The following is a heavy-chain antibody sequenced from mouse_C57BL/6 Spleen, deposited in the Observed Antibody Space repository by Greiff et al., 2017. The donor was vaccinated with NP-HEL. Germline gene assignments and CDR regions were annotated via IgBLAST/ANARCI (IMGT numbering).Heavy chain of an antibody. D-gene: IGHD1-1*01. Sequence: LVESGAELVRPGASVTLSCKASGYTFTDYEMHWVKQTPVHGLEWIGAIDPETGGTAYNQKFKGKAILTADKSSSTAYMELRSLTSEDSAVYYCTRRGYYGSSYDYAMDYWGQGTSVTVSS. V-gene: IGHV1-15*01. CDR2: IDPETGGT. J-gene: IGHJ4*01. CDR3: TRRGYYGSSYDYAMDY. CDR1: GYTFTDYE.